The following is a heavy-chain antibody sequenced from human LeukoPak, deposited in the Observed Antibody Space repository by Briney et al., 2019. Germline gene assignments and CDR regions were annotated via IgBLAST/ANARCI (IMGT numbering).Heavy chain of an antibody. D-gene: IGHD3-10*01. Sequence: GGSLRLSCTASGFTFSDYFMSWIRQAPGKGLEWIAYISSGGSTIYYADSLRGRFIISRDNSKNSLYLQLNSLRADDTAAYYCARDRHLSVVRGAAFDFWGQGTMVTVSS. CDR2: ISSGGSTI. J-gene: IGHJ3*01. CDR1: GFTFSDYF. V-gene: IGHV3-11*01. CDR3: ARDRHLSVVRGAAFDF.